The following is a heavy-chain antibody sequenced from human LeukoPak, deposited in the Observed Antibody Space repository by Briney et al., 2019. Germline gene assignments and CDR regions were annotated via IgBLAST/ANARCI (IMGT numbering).Heavy chain of an antibody. CDR3: ARDSGISVSLYYFDY. CDR1: GFTFSSYA. CDR2: ISYDGSNK. J-gene: IGHJ4*02. V-gene: IGHV3-30-3*01. D-gene: IGHD3-10*01. Sequence: PGGSLRLSCAASGFTFSSYAMHWVRQAPGKGLEWVAVISYDGSNKYYADSVKGRFTISRDNSKNTLYLQMNSLRAEDTAVYYCARDSGISVSLYYFDYWGQGTLVTVSS.